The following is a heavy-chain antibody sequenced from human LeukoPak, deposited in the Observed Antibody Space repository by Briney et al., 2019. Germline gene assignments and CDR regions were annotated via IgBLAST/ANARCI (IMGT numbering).Heavy chain of an antibody. V-gene: IGHV4-59*01. D-gene: IGHD2-2*01. CDR1: GGSISSYY. CDR3: ARARGYCSSTSCYGDAFDI. Sequence: LETLSLTCTVSGGSISSYYWSWIRQPPGKGLEWIGYIYYSGSTNYNPSLKSRVTVSVDTSKNQFSLKLSSVTAADTAVYYCARARGYCSSTSCYGDAFDIWGQGTMVTVSS. J-gene: IGHJ3*02. CDR2: IYYSGST.